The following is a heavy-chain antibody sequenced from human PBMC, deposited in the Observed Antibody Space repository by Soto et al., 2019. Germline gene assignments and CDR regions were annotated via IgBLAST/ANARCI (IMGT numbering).Heavy chain of an antibody. CDR3: ARDIADYGDLPDY. D-gene: IGHD4-17*01. V-gene: IGHV3-21*01. Sequence: SCAASGFTFSSYSMNWVRQAPGKGLEWVSSISSSSSYIYYADSVKGRFTISRDNAKNSLYLQMNSLRAEDTAVYYCARDIADYGDLPDYWGQGTLVTVSS. J-gene: IGHJ4*02. CDR2: ISSSSSYI. CDR1: GFTFSSYS.